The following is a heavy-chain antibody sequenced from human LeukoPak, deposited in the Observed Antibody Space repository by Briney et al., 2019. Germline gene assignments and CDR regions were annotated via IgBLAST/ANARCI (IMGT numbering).Heavy chain of an antibody. Sequence: ASVKVSCKASGYTVTANYMHWVRQAPGQGLEWMGWINPRSGGTNYGEKSRGRVTMTRDTSITTAYMELSSLRFDDTAVYYCARGSGTSWFDYWGQGTLVTVSS. CDR1: GYTVTANY. J-gene: IGHJ4*02. CDR2: INPRSGGT. D-gene: IGHD2-2*01. V-gene: IGHV1-2*02. CDR3: ARGSGTSWFDY.